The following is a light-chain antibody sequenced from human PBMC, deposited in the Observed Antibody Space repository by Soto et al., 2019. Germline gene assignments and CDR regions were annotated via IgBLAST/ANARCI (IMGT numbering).Light chain of an antibody. Sequence: QSVLTQPRSVSGSPGQSVTISCTGTSSDVGGYNYVSWYQQHPGKAPKLMIYDVARRPSGVPDRFSGSKSGNTASLTISGLQAEDEADYYCCSYGGSYTVVFGGGTKLTVL. CDR2: DVA. V-gene: IGLV2-11*01. J-gene: IGLJ2*01. CDR3: CSYGGSYTVV. CDR1: SSDVGGYNY.